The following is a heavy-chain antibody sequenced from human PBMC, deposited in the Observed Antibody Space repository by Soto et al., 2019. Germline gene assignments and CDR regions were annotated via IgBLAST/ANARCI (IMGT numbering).Heavy chain of an antibody. V-gene: IGHV4-34*01. J-gene: IGHJ6*02. CDR1: GGAFSGYY. CDR3: ARVTGRYYYGMDV. CDR2: INHSGST. Sequence: SETLSHTFAVYGGAFSGYYWSRIRQPPGKGLEWIGEINHSGSTNYNPSPKSRVTISVDTSKNQFSLKLSSVTAADTAVYYCARVTGRYYYGMDVWGQGTTVT.